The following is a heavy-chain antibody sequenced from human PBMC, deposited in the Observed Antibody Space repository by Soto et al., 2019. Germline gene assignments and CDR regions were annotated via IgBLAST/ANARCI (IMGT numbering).Heavy chain of an antibody. J-gene: IGHJ6*02. CDR1: GFTFSSYG. CDR2: ISYDGSNK. V-gene: IGHV3-30*03. CDR3: AAGSDGDYGFDYYYGMDV. D-gene: IGHD4-17*01. Sequence: QVQLVESGGGVVQPGRSLRLSCAASGFTFSSYGMHWVRQAPGKGLEWVAVISYDGSNKYYADSVKGRFTISRDNSKNTLYLQMSRLRAEDTAVYYCAAGSDGDYGFDYYYGMDVWGQGTTVTVS.